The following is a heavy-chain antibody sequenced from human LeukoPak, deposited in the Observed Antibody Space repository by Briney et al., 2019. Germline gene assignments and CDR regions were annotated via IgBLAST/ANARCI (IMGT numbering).Heavy chain of an antibody. J-gene: IGHJ6*02. Sequence: SETLSLTCTVSGGSISGYYWSWIRQPPGKGLEWIAYISYSGSTNYNPSLKSRVAISVDTSKNQFSLKLNSVTAADTAVCYCARVKVRPEVYYYYGMDVWGQGTTVTVSS. V-gene: IGHV4-59*01. CDR2: ISYSGST. CDR3: ARVKVRPEVYYYYGMDV. CDR1: GGSISGYY.